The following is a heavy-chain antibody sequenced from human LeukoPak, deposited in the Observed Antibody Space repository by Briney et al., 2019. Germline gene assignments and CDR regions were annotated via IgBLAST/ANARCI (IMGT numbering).Heavy chain of an antibody. V-gene: IGHV3-11*01. J-gene: IGHJ3*01. CDR3: ARRARDFGDSHAFDV. CDR1: GLTFSDTN. CDR2: IRGAPTDL. D-gene: IGHD4-17*01. Sequence: GESLRLSCVASGLTFSDTNLAWIRQAPGKGLEWISYIRGAPTDLYYADSVKGRFTISRDNAKNSLYLQMNSLRAEDTAIYYCARRARDFGDSHAFDVWGQGTMVTVSS.